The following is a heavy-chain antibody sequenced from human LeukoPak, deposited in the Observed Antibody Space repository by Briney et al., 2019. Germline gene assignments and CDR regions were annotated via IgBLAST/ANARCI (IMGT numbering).Heavy chain of an antibody. D-gene: IGHD6-13*01. CDR1: GFTVSSNY. CDR2: XXXGGST. V-gene: IGHV3-66*01. J-gene: IGHJ4*02. CDR3: AREKPDGAYSSSWYYFDY. Sequence: PGGSLRLSCAASGFTVSSNYMSWXXXXXXXXXXXXXXXXXGGSTYYADSVKGRFTISRDNSKNTLYLQMNSLRAEDTAVYYCAREKPDGAYSSSWYYFDYWGQGTLVTVSS.